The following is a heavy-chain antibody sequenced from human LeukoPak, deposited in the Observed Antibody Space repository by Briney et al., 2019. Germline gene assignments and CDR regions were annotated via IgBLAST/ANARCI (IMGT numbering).Heavy chain of an antibody. Sequence: SETLSLTCTVSGVSISSYYWSWIRQPPGKGLEWIGYIYYSGSTNYNPSLKSRVTISVDTSKNQFSLKLSSVTAADTAVYYCASLRGDSDYYYYGMDVWGQGTTVTVSS. CDR1: GVSISSYY. CDR3: ASLRGDSDYYYYGMDV. V-gene: IGHV4-59*01. CDR2: IYYSGST. D-gene: IGHD3-16*01. J-gene: IGHJ6*02.